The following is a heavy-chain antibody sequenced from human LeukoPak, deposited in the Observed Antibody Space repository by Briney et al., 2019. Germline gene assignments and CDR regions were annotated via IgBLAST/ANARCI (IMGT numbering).Heavy chain of an antibody. J-gene: IGHJ3*02. CDR1: GGSISSYY. Sequence: SETLSLTCTVSGGSISSYYWSWIRQPPGKGLEWIGYIYYSGSTNYNPSLKSRVTISVDTSKNQFSLKLSSVTAADTAVYYCARAGEYYYDSSGYRYAFDIWGQGTMVTVSS. V-gene: IGHV4-59*08. CDR2: IYYSGST. CDR3: ARAGEYYYDSSGYRYAFDI. D-gene: IGHD3-22*01.